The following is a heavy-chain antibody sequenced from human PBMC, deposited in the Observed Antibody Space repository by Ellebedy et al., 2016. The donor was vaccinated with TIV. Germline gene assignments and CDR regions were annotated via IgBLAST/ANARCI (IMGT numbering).Heavy chain of an antibody. V-gene: IGHV3-11*06. CDR3: ASRGRPFDI. D-gene: IGHD3-10*01. CDR1: GFTFSDYY. Sequence: GESLKISCAASGFTFSDYYMSWIRQAPGKGLEWVSYISSSSSYTNYADSVKGRFTISRDNAKNSLYLQMNSLRAEDTAVYYCASRGRPFDIWGQGTMVTVSS. J-gene: IGHJ3*02. CDR2: ISSSSSYT.